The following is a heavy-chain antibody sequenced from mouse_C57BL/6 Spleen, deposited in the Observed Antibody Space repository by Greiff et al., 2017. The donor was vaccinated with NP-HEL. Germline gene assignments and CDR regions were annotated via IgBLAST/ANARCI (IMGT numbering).Heavy chain of an antibody. CDR3: ARGRIYDYVFDY. J-gene: IGHJ2*01. Sequence: VQLKQSGPGLVKPSQSLSLTCSVTGYSITSGYYWNWIRQFPGNTLEWMGYISYDGSNNYNPSLQNRISITRDTSKNQFFLKLNSVTTEDTATYYCARGRIYDYVFDYWGQGTTLTVSS. CDR1: GYSITSGYY. D-gene: IGHD2-4*01. V-gene: IGHV3-6*01. CDR2: ISYDGSN.